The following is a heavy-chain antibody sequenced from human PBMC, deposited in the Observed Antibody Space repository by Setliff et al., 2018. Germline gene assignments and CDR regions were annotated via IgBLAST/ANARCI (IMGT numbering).Heavy chain of an antibody. CDR1: GDIFTNYW. D-gene: IGHD7-27*01. Sequence: PGESLKISCKGSGDIFTNYWIGWVRQKPGKGLESMGIIYPSDSDTRYNPSFRGQVTVSVDKSLNTVYLQWDSRKASDSAIYYCARHGPTTLGGLFGLWGRGTLVTVSS. V-gene: IGHV5-51*01. CDR3: ARHGPTTLGGLFGL. J-gene: IGHJ2*01. CDR2: IYPSDSDT.